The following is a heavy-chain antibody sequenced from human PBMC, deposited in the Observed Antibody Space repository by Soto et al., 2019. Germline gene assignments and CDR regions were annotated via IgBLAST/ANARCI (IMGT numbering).Heavy chain of an antibody. Sequence: GGSLRLSCAASGFTFSNYGMHWVRQAPGKGLEWVAVIWYDGNNKYYADSVKGRFTISRDNSNNTLYVQMTILRAEDTAVYYCARGRHSHLGYWGAGTLATSSS. CDR3: ARGRHSHLGY. CDR2: IWYDGNNK. V-gene: IGHV3-33*01. J-gene: IGHJ4*02. CDR1: GFTFSNYG. D-gene: IGHD2-21*01.